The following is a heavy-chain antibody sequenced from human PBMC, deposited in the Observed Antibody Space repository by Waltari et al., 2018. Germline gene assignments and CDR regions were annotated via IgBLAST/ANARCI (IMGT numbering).Heavy chain of an antibody. V-gene: IGHV4-59*01. CDR1: GGSISSYY. D-gene: IGHD6-19*01. J-gene: IGHJ6*02. CDR3: ARDLAVAGTRAYGMDV. CDR2: IYYSGST. Sequence: QVQLQESGPGLVKPSETLSLTCTVSGGSISSYYWSWIRQPPGKGLEWIGYIYYSGSTNYNPSLKSRVTIAVDTSKNQFSLKLSSVTAADTAVYYCARDLAVAGTRAYGMDVWGQGTTVTVSS.